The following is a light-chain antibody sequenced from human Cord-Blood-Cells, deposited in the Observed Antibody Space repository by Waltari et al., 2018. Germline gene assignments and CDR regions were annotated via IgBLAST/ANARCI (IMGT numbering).Light chain of an antibody. CDR2: DVS. J-gene: IGLJ3*02. CDR3: SSYTSSSSWV. Sequence: QSALTHPASVSGSPGQSITISCTGTSSDDGGYNYVSWYQQHPGKAPKLMIYDVSNRPSGVSNRFSGSKSGNTASLTISGLQAEDEADYYCSSYTSSSSWVFGGGTKLTVL. V-gene: IGLV2-14*01. CDR1: SSDDGGYNY.